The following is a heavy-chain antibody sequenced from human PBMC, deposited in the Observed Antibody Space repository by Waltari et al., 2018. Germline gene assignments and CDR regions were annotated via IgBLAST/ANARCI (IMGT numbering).Heavy chain of an antibody. CDR3: ARILPDFWSGYYLYYYYYYMDV. D-gene: IGHD3-3*01. J-gene: IGHJ6*03. Sequence: QVQLQESGPGLVKPSETLSLPCPVSGGSISSYYWSWIRQPPGKGLEWIGYIYYSGSTNYNPSLKSRVTISVDTSKNQFSLKLSSVTAADTAVYYCARILPDFWSGYYLYYYYYYMDVWGKGTTVTVSS. CDR2: IYYSGST. V-gene: IGHV4-59*01. CDR1: GGSISSYY.